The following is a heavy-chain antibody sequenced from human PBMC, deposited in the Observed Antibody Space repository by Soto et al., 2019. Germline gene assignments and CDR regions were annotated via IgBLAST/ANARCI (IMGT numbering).Heavy chain of an antibody. Sequence: GGSLRLSCAASGFTVSSNYMNWVRQAPGRGLEWVSIIYSGGRAYYADSVKGRFTISRDNSKNTLYLQMNRLRAEDTAVYYCARGMDIVVRGGSNGMDVWGQGTTVTVSS. CDR2: IYSGGRA. V-gene: IGHV3-53*01. CDR1: GFTVSSNY. J-gene: IGHJ6*02. CDR3: ARGMDIVVRGGSNGMDV. D-gene: IGHD5-12*01.